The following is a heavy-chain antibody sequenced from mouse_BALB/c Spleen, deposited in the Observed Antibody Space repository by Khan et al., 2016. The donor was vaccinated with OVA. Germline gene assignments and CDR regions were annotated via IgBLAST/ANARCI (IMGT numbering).Heavy chain of an antibody. V-gene: IGHV5-12-1*01. CDR3: RRPHSSGSNYYFAY. CDR1: GFAFSSYD. D-gene: IGHD1-1*01. CDR2: ISIGGGTT. Sequence: EVELVESGGGLVKPGGSLKLSCAAPGFAFSSYDMSWVRQTPEKRLEWVAFISIGGGTTYYPDTVKGRFTISRDNAKNPLYLQMNSLKSEDTAMYYLRRPHSSGSNYYFAYWGQGTTLPVSS. J-gene: IGHJ2*01.